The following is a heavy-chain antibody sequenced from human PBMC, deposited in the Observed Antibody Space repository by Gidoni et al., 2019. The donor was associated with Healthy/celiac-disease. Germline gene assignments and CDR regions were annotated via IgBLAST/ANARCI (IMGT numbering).Heavy chain of an antibody. Sequence: QVQLQESGPGLVKPSETLSLTCTVSGGSISSSYWSWIRQPPGKGLEWIGYIYYSGSTNYNPSLKSRVTISVDTSKNQLSLKLSSVTAADTAVYYCARGIPYCSGGSCYSGWFDPWGQGTLVTVSS. CDR1: GGSISSSY. D-gene: IGHD2-15*01. CDR3: ARGIPYCSGGSCYSGWFDP. V-gene: IGHV4-59*01. CDR2: IYYSGST. J-gene: IGHJ5*02.